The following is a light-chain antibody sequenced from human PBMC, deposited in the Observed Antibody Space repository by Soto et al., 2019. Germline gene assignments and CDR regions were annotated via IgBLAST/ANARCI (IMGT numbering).Light chain of an antibody. CDR2: GNS. J-gene: IGLJ1*01. V-gene: IGLV1-40*01. CDR1: NSNIGAGYD. CDR3: QSYDSRMSGSV. Sequence: QSVLTQPPSVSGAPGQRVTISCTGSNSNIGAGYDVHWYQQLPGTAPKLLIYGNSNRPSGVPDRFSGSKSVTSASLAITGLQDEDEADYYCQSYDSRMSGSVLGTGTKVTVL.